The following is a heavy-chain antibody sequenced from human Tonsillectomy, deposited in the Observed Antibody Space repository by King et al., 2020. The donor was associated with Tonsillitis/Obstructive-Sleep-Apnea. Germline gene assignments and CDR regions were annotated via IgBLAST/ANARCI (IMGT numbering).Heavy chain of an antibody. CDR1: GFTVSNDY. J-gene: IGHJ4*02. D-gene: IGHD6-19*01. CDR2: ISGGGRT. Sequence: VQLVESGGDLVQPGGSLRLSCAASGFTVSNDYMSWVRQAPGKWLEWVSTISGGGRTYYADSVKGRFTISRDNSKNTLYLQMNSLRVEDTAVYYCARGLEYGSGWPYFDYWGQGTLVTVSS. CDR3: ARGLEYGSGWPYFDY. V-gene: IGHV3-66*01.